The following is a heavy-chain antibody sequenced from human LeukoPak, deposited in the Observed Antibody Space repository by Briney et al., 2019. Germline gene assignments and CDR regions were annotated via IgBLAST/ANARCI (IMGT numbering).Heavy chain of an antibody. Sequence: SETLSLTCTVSGGSITSHYWNWIRQSPGKELEWIGYISNSGSTAYNPSLKGRLTISVDTSKSQFSLKLTSVTAADTAVYYCARQRLVTSSFDPWGQGTLVTVSS. J-gene: IGHJ5*02. CDR1: GGSITSHY. D-gene: IGHD2-21*01. CDR3: ARQRLVTSSFDP. V-gene: IGHV4-59*08. CDR2: ISNSGST.